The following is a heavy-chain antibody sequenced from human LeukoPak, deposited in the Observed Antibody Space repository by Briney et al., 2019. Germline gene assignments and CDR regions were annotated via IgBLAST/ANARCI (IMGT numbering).Heavy chain of an antibody. J-gene: IGHJ5*02. D-gene: IGHD6-19*01. V-gene: IGHV3-21*01. CDR2: ISSSSSYI. CDR3: ARGGSSGWYSTWFDP. Sequence: GGSLRLSCAASGFTFSIYGMSWVRQAPGKGLEWVSSISSSSSYIYYADSVKGRFTISRDNAKNSLYLQMNSLRAEDTAVYYCARGGSSGWYSTWFDPWGQGTLVTVSS. CDR1: GFTFSIYG.